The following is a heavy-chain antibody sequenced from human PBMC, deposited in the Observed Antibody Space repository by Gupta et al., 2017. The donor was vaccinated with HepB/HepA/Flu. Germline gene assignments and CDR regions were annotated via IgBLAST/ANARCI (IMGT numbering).Heavy chain of an antibody. Sequence: STYYNPSLKSRVTISVDTSKNQFSLKLSSVTAADTAVYYCARHSPSLSNGWSSRGNWFDPWGQGTLVTVSS. J-gene: IGHJ5*02. CDR3: ARHSPSLSNGWSSRGNWFDP. CDR2: ST. D-gene: IGHD6-19*01. V-gene: IGHV4-39*01.